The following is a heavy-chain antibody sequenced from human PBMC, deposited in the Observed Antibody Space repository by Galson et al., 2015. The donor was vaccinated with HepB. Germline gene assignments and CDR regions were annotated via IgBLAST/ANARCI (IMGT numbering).Heavy chain of an antibody. V-gene: IGHV7-4-1*01. Sequence: SVKVSCKASGYNINKYSINWVRQAPGQGLEWMGWINTNTGIPTYAHGFTGRFVFSLDTSVSTTYLQIGSLEAGDTAVYYCARADVGGTYFDLWGQGTLVTVSS. CDR3: ARADVGGTYFDL. J-gene: IGHJ4*02. D-gene: IGHD1-26*01. CDR2: INTNTGIP. CDR1: GYNINKYS.